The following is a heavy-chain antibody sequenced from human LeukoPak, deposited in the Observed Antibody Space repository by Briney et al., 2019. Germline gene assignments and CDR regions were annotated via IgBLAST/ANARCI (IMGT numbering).Heavy chain of an antibody. CDR1: GFTFSSYS. D-gene: IGHD6-19*01. CDR3: ARDYSSGWPFDY. Sequence: GGSLRLSCAASGFTFSSYSMSWVRQAPGQGLEWVGSIISSSGYIYYADSVKGRFTISRDNAKNSLYLQMNSLRAEDTAVYYWARDYSSGWPFDYWGQGTLVTVSS. V-gene: IGHV3-21*01. J-gene: IGHJ4*02. CDR2: IISSSGYI.